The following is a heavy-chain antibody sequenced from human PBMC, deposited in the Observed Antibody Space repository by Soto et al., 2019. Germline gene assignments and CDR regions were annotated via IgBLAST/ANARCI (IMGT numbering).Heavy chain of an antibody. J-gene: IGHJ4*02. Sequence: ASVKVSCKASGYTFTSYYMHWVRQAPGQGLEWMGIINPSGGSTSYAQKFQGRVTMTRDTSTSTVYMELSSLRSEDTAVYYCARDQGIVGATYALDYWGQGTLVTVSS. V-gene: IGHV1-46*01. D-gene: IGHD1-26*01. CDR1: GYTFTSYY. CDR3: ARDQGIVGATYALDY. CDR2: INPSGGST.